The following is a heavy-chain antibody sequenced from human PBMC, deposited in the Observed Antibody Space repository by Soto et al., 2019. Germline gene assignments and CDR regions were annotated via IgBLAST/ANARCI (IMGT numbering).Heavy chain of an antibody. V-gene: IGHV3-23*01. J-gene: IGHJ5*02. CDR2: ISGSGGST. D-gene: IGHD3-10*01. CDR3: AKDRNMVRGVIMNWFDP. CDR1: GFTFSSYA. Sequence: HPGGSLRLSCAASGFTFSSYAMSWVRQAPGKGLEWVSAISGSGGSTYYADSVKGRFTISRDNSKNTLYLQMNSLRAEDTAVYYCAKDRNMVRGVIMNWFDPWGQGTLVTVSS.